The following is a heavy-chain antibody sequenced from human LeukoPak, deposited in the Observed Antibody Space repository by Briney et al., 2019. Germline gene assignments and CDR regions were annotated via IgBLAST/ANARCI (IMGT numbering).Heavy chain of an antibody. V-gene: IGHV3-7*01. CDR2: IKQDGSEK. J-gene: IGHJ5*02. Sequence: PGGSLRLSCAASGFTFSSYWMSWVRQAPGKGLEWVANIKQDGSEKYYVDSVKGRFTISRDNAKNSLYLQMNSLRAEDTAVYYCARNRVLLWFGELSNPDHWGQGTLVTVSS. CDR3: ARNRVLLWFGELSNPDH. CDR1: GFTFSSYW. D-gene: IGHD3-10*01.